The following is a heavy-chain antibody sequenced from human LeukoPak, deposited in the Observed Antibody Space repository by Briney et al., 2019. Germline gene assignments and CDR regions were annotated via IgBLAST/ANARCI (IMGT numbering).Heavy chain of an antibody. J-gene: IGHJ6*03. V-gene: IGHV1-69*13. CDR3: ARASYNYGYPHYYMDV. Sequence: SVKVSCKASGGSFSNFGISWVRQAPGQGLEWMGGIIPIFGATNYAQKFQGRVTITADESTSTAYMELSSLRSEDTAVYYCARASYNYGYPHYYMDVWGKGTTVTISS. D-gene: IGHD5-18*01. CDR1: GGSFSNFG. CDR2: IIPIFGAT.